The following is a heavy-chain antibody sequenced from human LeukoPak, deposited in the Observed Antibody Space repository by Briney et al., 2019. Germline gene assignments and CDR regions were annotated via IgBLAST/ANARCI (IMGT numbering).Heavy chain of an antibody. CDR2: IIPIFGTA. V-gene: IGHV1-69*13. CDR3: ARDPPSYDFWSGYYATDYYGMDV. CDR1: GGTFSSYA. D-gene: IGHD3-3*01. Sequence: ASVKVSCKASGGTFSSYAISWVRQAPGQGLGWMGGIIPIFGTANYAQKFQGRVTITADESTSTAYMELSSLRSEDTAVYYCARDPPSYDFWSGYYATDYYGMDVWGQGTTVTVSS. J-gene: IGHJ6*02.